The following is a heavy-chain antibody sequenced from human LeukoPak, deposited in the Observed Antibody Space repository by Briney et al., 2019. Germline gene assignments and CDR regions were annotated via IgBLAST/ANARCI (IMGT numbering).Heavy chain of an antibody. J-gene: IGHJ4*02. Sequence: GGSLRLSCAASGFTFSSYAMHWVRQAPGKGLVWVAIISYDGSNKYYADSVKGRFTISRDNSKNTLYLQINSLRAEDTAVYYCATDPDSSGYYYPIFDYWGQGTLVTVSS. CDR3: ATDPDSSGYYYPIFDY. CDR2: ISYDGSNK. V-gene: IGHV3-30-3*01. CDR1: GFTFSSYA. D-gene: IGHD3-22*01.